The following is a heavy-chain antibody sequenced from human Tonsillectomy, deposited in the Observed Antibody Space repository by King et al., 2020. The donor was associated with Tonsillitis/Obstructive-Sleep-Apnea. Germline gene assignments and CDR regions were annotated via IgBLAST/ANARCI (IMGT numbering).Heavy chain of an antibody. J-gene: IGHJ6*03. D-gene: IGHD2-2*01. V-gene: IGHV1-46*01. CDR3: ARDHCGFTSCSFPSYSYMDV. Sequence: QLVQSGAEVKKPGASVKVSCKASGSTFSNYYIHWMRQAPGQGLEWMGIIDPSGGTSSYTQKFQGRVSMTRDTSTSTVYMELNSLRSDDTAVYYCARDHCGFTSCSFPSYSYMDVWGKGTSVTVSS. CDR2: IDPSGGTS. CDR1: GSTFSNYY.